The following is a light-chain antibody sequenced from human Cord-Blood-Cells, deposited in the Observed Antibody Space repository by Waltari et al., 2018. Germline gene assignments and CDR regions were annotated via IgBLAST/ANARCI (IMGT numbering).Light chain of an antibody. J-gene: IGKJ1*01. CDR3: QQNYSTPWT. CDR1: QSISSY. V-gene: IGKV1-39*01. Sequence: DIHMTQSPSSLSASVGDRHTITCRASQSISSYLIWYQQKPGKAPKLLIYAASSLQSGVPSRFSGSGSGTDFTLTISSLQPEDFATYYCQQNYSTPWTFGQGTKVEIK. CDR2: AAS.